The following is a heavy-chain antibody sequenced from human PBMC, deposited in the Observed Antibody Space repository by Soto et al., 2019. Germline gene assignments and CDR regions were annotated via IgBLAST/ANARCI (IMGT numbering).Heavy chain of an antibody. CDR3: ARVRGVVVPAAGSSGWFDP. V-gene: IGHV3-48*03. CDR2: ISSSGSTI. D-gene: IGHD2-2*01. J-gene: IGHJ5*02. CDR1: GFTFSSYE. Sequence: PGGSLTLSCAASGFTFSSYEMNWVRQAPGEGLEWVSYISSSGSTIYYADSVKGRFTISRDNAKNSLYLQMNSLRAEDTAVYYCARVRGVVVPAAGSSGWFDPWGQGTLVTVSS.